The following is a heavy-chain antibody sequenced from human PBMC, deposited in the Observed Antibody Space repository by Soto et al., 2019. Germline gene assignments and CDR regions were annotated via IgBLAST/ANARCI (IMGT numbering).Heavy chain of an antibody. CDR1: GFTFSSYW. J-gene: IGHJ4*02. D-gene: IGHD3-3*01. Sequence: EVQLVESGGGLVQPGGALRLSCAASGFTFSSYWMSWVRQAPGKGLEWVANIKEDGSDRYYGDSVKGRFTISRDNAKNSLHLQMISLRAEDTAVYYCATEVWVYYDFWSGYSDYWGQGTLVTVSS. CDR2: IKEDGSDR. V-gene: IGHV3-7*01. CDR3: ATEVWVYYDFWSGYSDY.